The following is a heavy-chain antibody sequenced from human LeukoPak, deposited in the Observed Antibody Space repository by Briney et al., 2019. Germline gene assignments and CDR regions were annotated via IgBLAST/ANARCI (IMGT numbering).Heavy chain of an antibody. CDR3: ARSSWELRGFGS. J-gene: IGHJ4*02. CDR1: GFTFSSNY. V-gene: IGHV3-66*02. CDR2: IYSGGST. D-gene: IGHD1-26*01. Sequence: RGSLRLSCAASGFTFSSNYMSWVRQAPGKGLEWVSVIYSGGSTYYADSVKGRFTISRDNSKNTLYLQMNSLRAEDTAVSYCARSSWELRGFGSLGQGTLVTVSS.